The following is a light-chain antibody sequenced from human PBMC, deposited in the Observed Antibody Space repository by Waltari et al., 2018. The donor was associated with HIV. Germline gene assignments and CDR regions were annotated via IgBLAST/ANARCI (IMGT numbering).Light chain of an antibody. CDR3: QQGYNTPPWT. CDR1: QNIDKY. J-gene: IGKJ1*01. V-gene: IGKV1-39*01. CDR2: TTS. Sequence: DIQMTQSPSSLSASTGDRVTITCRASQNIDKYLNWYQQKAGKAPKLLIYTTSNLQRGVPSRFSGSGSGTEFTLTISSLQPEDLATYYCQQGYNTPPWTFAPGTKVEVK.